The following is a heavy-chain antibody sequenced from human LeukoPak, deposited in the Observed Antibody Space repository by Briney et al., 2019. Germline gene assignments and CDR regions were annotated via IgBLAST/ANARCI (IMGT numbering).Heavy chain of an antibody. Sequence: GGSLRLSCVASGLNFNDSAMHWVRQAPGKGLEWVSLISADGGSTFSADSVKGRFSISRDNSKNSLYLQMNSLRSEDTAMHYCAKESGKFDYWGQGTLVAVSS. CDR2: ISADGGST. V-gene: IGHV3-43*02. CDR3: AKESGKFDY. J-gene: IGHJ4*02. CDR1: GLNFNDSA.